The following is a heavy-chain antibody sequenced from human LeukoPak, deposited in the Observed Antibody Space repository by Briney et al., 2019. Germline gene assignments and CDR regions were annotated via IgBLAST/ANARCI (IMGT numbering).Heavy chain of an antibody. CDR2: TRNKANSYTT. CDR3: AREGSGWSGGFGAFDI. Sequence: GGSLRLSCAASGFXFSDHYMDWVRQAPGKGLEWVGRTRNKANSYTTEYAASVKGRFTISRDDSKNSLYLRMNSLKTEDTAVYYCAREGSGWSGGFGAFDIWGQGTMVTVSS. D-gene: IGHD6-19*01. J-gene: IGHJ3*02. CDR1: GFXFSDHY. V-gene: IGHV3-72*01.